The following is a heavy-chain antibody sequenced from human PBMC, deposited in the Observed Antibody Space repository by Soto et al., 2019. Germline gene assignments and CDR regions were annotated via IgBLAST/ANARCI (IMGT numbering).Heavy chain of an antibody. Sequence: ASVKVSCKASGGTFSSYAISWVRQAPGQGLEWMGGIIPIFGTANYAQKFQGRVTITADESTSTAYMELSSLRSEDTAVYYCAIPGVDTAMVYDAFDIWGQGTMVTVSS. J-gene: IGHJ3*02. CDR1: GGTFSSYA. V-gene: IGHV1-69*13. CDR2: IIPIFGTA. D-gene: IGHD5-18*01. CDR3: AIPGVDTAMVYDAFDI.